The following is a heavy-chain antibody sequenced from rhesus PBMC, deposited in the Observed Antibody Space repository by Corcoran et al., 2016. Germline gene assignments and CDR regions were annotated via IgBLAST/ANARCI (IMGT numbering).Heavy chain of an antibody. J-gene: IGHJ4*01. CDR2: INSGGGST. Sequence: EVQLVETGGGLVQPGGSLKLSCATSGFTFRSYGMSWVRQAPGKGLEWVSAINSGGGSTYYADSVKGRFTISRENAKNTLYLQMNSLRAEDTALYYCARAGYCSGSVCYGLDYWGQGVLVTVSS. CDR1: GFTFRSYG. CDR3: ARAGYCSGSVCYGLDY. D-gene: IGHD2-8*01. V-gene: IGHV3-28*01.